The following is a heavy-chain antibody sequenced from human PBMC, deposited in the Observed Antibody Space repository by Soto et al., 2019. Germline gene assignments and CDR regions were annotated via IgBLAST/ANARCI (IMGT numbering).Heavy chain of an antibody. D-gene: IGHD3-22*01. Sequence: PGESLKISCKGSGYSFTSYWIGWVRQMPGKGLEWMGIIYPGDSDTRYSPSFQGQVTISADKSISTAYLQWSSLNASDTDMYYCARRDYYDISGFILAFEIWGEGTMVTVS. CDR3: ARRDYYDISGFILAFEI. J-gene: IGHJ3*02. CDR1: GYSFTSYW. CDR2: IYPGDSDT. V-gene: IGHV5-51*01.